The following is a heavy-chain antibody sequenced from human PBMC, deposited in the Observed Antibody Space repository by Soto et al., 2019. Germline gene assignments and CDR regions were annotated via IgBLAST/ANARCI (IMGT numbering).Heavy chain of an antibody. CDR1: GGSFSGYY. CDR2: INHSGST. D-gene: IGHD6-19*01. Sequence: SETLSLTCAVYGGSFSGYYWSWIRQPPGKGLEWIGEINHSGSTNYNPSLKSRVTISVDTSKNQFSLNLSSVTAPDTAVYYCERGAWLVPTGYWGQGTLVTVSS. V-gene: IGHV4-34*01. J-gene: IGHJ4*02. CDR3: ERGAWLVPTGY.